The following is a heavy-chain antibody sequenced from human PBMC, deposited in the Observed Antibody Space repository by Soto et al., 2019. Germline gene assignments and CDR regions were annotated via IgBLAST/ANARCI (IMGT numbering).Heavy chain of an antibody. D-gene: IGHD5-12*01. CDR3: ARDDSGYDSV. V-gene: IGHV4-34*01. CDR2: INHSGST. Sequence: PSETLSLTCAAYGRSFSGYYWSWIRQPPGKGLEWIGEINHSGSTNYNPSLKSRVTISVDTSKNQFSLKLSSVTAADTAVYYCARDDSGYDSVWGQGTLVTVSS. CDR1: GRSFSGYY. J-gene: IGHJ4*02.